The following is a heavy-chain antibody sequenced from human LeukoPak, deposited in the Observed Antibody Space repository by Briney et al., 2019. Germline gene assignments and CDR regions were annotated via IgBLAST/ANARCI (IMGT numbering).Heavy chain of an antibody. D-gene: IGHD4-23*01. Sequence: PGGSLTLSCAASGFTFSTYAMGWVRQAPGEGLRWVSSTSGNGVTTYYADSVKGRFTISRDNSKNTLYLQMNSLRAEDTALYYCAKALYGGNTVWGQGTLVTVSS. CDR1: GFTFSTYA. CDR3: AKALYGGNTV. CDR2: TSGNGVTT. V-gene: IGHV3-23*01. J-gene: IGHJ4*02.